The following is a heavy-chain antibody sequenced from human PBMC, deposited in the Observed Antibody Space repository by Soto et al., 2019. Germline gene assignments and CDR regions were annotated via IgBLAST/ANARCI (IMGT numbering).Heavy chain of an antibody. CDR1: GLSFTTAGVA. Sequence: SGPTLVNPTQTLPLTCTFSGLSFTTAGVAVGWIRQTPGGALEWLTLIYYNDDWRFSPSLKTRLTITGDTSNNQVVLSLTNVDPGDTATYFCAHSDGGYEIIYFDFWGQGIPVTVSS. CDR2: IYYNDDW. D-gene: IGHD5-12*01. V-gene: IGHV2-5*01. J-gene: IGHJ4*02. CDR3: AHSDGGYEIIYFDF.